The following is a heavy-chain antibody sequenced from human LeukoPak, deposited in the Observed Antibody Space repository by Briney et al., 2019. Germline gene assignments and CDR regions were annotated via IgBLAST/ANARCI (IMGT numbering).Heavy chain of an antibody. CDR2: IYDSGST. D-gene: IGHD5-18*01. V-gene: IGHV4-39*07. CDR3: AKSKGRGYSSGYAPGCMDY. Sequence: SETLSLTCTVSGGSINSNSYYWGWIRQPPGKGLEWIGSIYDSGSTNYNPALKSRVTISVYTSKNQFSLKLGSVPAADTAVYYCAKSKGRGYSSGYAPGCMDYWGQGTLVTVSS. J-gene: IGHJ4*02. CDR1: GGSINSNSYY.